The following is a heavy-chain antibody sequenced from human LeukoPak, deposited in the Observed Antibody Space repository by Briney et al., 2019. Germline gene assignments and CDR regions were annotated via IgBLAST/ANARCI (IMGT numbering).Heavy chain of an antibody. CDR3: AKEQYCSGGGCYGWDY. Sequence: GGSLRLSCAASGFTFSSYAMSWVRQAPGKGLEWVSAISGSGGSTYYADSVKGRFTISRDNSKNTLYLQMNSLRAEDTAVYYCAKEQYCSGGGCYGWDYWGQGTLVAVSS. V-gene: IGHV3-23*01. J-gene: IGHJ4*02. D-gene: IGHD2-15*01. CDR2: ISGSGGST. CDR1: GFTFSSYA.